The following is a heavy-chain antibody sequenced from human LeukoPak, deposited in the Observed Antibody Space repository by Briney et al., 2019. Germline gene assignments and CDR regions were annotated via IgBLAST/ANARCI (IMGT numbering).Heavy chain of an antibody. V-gene: IGHV4-30-2*01. J-gene: IGHJ4*02. Sequence: SQTLSLTCTVSGGSISNINYSWSWIRRPPGKGLEWIGYIYYSGSTYYNPALRSRVTISVDRSKNHFSLELNSVTAADTAVYYCARATVWDVYYFDYWGQGTLVTVSS. CDR3: ARATVWDVYYFDY. D-gene: IGHD4-17*01. CDR2: IYYSGST. CDR1: GGSISNINYS.